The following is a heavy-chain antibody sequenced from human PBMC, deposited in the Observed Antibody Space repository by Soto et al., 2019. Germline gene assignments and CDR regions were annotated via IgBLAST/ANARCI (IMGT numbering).Heavy chain of an antibody. D-gene: IGHD3-10*01. CDR2: INPSGGST. CDR1: GYTFTSYY. CDR3: ASVGDEDGSGSYGEGMDV. Sequence: QVQLVQSGAEVKKPGASVKVSCKASGYTFTSYYMHLVRQAPGQGLEWMGIINPSGGSTSYAQKFQGRVTMTRDTSTRTVYMALRSLSSEYTAVYYCASVGDEDGSGSYGEGMDVWGQGTTVTVSS. V-gene: IGHV1-46*01. J-gene: IGHJ6*02.